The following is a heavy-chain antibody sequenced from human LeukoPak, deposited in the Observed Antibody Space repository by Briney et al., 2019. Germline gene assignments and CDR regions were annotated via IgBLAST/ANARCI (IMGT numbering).Heavy chain of an antibody. D-gene: IGHD1-1*01. CDR2: IIPIFGTA. Sequence: SVKVSCKASGGTFSSYAISWVRQAPGQGLEWMGGIIPIFGTANYAQKFQGRVTITTDESTSTAYMELSSLRSEDTAVYYCARGRTYNWNDPHLDYWGQGTLVTVSS. J-gene: IGHJ4*02. CDR3: ARGRTYNWNDPHLDY. V-gene: IGHV1-69*05. CDR1: GGTFSSYA.